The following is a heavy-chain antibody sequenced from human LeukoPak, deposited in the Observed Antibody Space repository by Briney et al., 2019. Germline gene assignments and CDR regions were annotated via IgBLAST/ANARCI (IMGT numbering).Heavy chain of an antibody. V-gene: IGHV1-46*01. CDR1: GYTFTSYY. CDR2: INPSGGST. J-gene: IGHJ4*02. D-gene: IGHD5-18*01. Sequence: GASVKVSCKASGYTFTSYYMHWVRQAPGQGLEWMGIINPSGGSTSYAQKFQGRVTMTRDTTTSTVYMELSSLRSEDMAVYYCARTLRYLGYSYGEDDYWGQGTLVTVSS. CDR3: ARTLRYLGYSYGEDDY.